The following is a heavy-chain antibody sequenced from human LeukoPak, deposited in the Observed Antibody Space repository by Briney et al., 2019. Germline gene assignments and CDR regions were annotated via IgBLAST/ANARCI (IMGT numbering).Heavy chain of an antibody. J-gene: IGHJ4*02. V-gene: IGHV4-34*01. CDR3: ARHVELIAVARHMYYFDY. D-gene: IGHD6-19*01. Sequence: SETLSLTCAVYGGSFSGYYWSWIRQPPGKGLEWIGEINHSGSTNYNPSLKSRVTISVDTSKNQFSLKLSSVTAADTAVYYCARHVELIAVARHMYYFDYWGQGTLVTVSS. CDR2: INHSGST. CDR1: GGSFSGYY.